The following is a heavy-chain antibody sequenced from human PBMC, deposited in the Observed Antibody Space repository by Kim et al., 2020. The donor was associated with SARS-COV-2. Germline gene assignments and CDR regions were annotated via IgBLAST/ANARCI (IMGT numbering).Heavy chain of an antibody. J-gene: IGHJ6*02. CDR2: INHSGST. CDR1: GGSFSGYY. CDR3: ARGPSPAITMVRGVLPYYYGMDV. D-gene: IGHD3-10*01. Sequence: SETLSLTCAVYGGSFSGYYWSWIRQPPGKGLEWIGEINHSGSTNYNPSLKSRVTISVDTSKNQFSLKLSSVTAADTAVYYCARGPSPAITMVRGVLPYYYGMDVWGQGTTVTVSS. V-gene: IGHV4-34*01.